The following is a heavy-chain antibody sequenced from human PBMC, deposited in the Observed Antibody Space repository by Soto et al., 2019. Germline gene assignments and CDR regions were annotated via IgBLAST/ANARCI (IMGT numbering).Heavy chain of an antibody. CDR2: ISYDGSNK. CDR3: ARDRLRLGELSLLGYFDY. V-gene: IGHV3-30*01. D-gene: IGHD3-16*02. CDR1: GFTFSRHT. J-gene: IGHJ4*02. Sequence: QVQLEESGGGVVQPGRSLRLSCAASGFTFSRHTMHWVRQAPGKGLEWVASISYDGSNKYYADSVQGRFTISRDNSKNTLSVQMDSLRAEDTAVYYCARDRLRLGELSLLGYFDYWGQGTLVTVSS.